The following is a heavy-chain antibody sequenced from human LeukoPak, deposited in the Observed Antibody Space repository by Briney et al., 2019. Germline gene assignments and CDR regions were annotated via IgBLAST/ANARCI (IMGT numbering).Heavy chain of an antibody. Sequence: ASVKVSCKASGYTFTSCDINWVRLAAGQGLEWMGWMNPNSGNTGYGQKFQGRVTMTRNTSISTAYMELSSLRSEDTAVYYCARGLSERNHVVVGVATRGGNWFDPWGQGTLVTVSS. CDR3: ARGLSERNHVVVGVATRGGNWFDP. J-gene: IGHJ5*02. V-gene: IGHV1-8*01. CDR1: GYTFTSCD. D-gene: IGHD2-15*01. CDR2: MNPNSGNT.